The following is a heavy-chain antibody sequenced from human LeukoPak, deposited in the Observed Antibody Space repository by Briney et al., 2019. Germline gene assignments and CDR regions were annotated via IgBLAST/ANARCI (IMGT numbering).Heavy chain of an antibody. CDR2: ISSSGSTI. J-gene: IGHJ5*02. D-gene: IGHD3-10*01. CDR3: APQQYYYGSGSWSWFDP. V-gene: IGHV3-48*03. Sequence: GGSLRLSCAASGFTFSSYEMNWVRQAPGKGLEWVSYISSSGSTIYYADSAKGRFTISRDNAKNPLYLQMNSLRAEDTAVYYCAPQQYYYGSGSWSWFDPWGQGTLVTVSS. CDR1: GFTFSSYE.